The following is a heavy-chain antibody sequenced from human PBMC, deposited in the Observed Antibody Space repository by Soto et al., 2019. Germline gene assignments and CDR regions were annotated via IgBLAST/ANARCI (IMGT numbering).Heavy chain of an antibody. V-gene: IGHV4-59*01. Sequence: QVQLQESGPGLVKPSETLSLTCTVPGGSISSYYWSWIRQPPGKGLEWIGYIYYSGSTNYNPSLKSRVTISVDTSKNQFSLKLSSVTAADTAVYYCARARGRGYSGYDLGEPHFDYWGQGTLVTVSS. D-gene: IGHD5-12*01. J-gene: IGHJ4*02. CDR3: ARARGRGYSGYDLGEPHFDY. CDR2: IYYSGST. CDR1: GGSISSYY.